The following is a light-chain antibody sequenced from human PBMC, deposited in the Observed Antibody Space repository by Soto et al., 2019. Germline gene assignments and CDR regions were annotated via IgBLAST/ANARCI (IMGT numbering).Light chain of an antibody. CDR2: DNT. CDR1: SSNIGAGYD. J-gene: IGLJ2*01. Sequence: QSVLTQPPSVSGAPGQRVTISCTGGSSNIGAGYDVHWYQQLPGTAPKLLIYDNTNRPSGVSVRFSGSKSGTSASLAISGLQAEDEADYYCQSFDKYLSAVVFGGGTKVTAL. CDR3: QSFDKYLSAVV. V-gene: IGLV1-40*01.